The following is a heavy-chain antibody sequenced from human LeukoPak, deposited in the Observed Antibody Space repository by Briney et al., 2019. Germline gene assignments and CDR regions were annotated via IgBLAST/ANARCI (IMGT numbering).Heavy chain of an antibody. D-gene: IGHD3-16*02. CDR1: GYTFSSYG. V-gene: IGHV1-18*01. J-gene: IGHJ4*02. Sequence: ASVRVSCKASGYTFSSYGITWARQAPGQGLEWMGWISAYNGNTNYAQKIQDRVTMTTDTYTSTAYMELRRLRADDTAVYYCAREEYVWGSYRDVDYWGQGTLVTVSS. CDR3: AREEYVWGSYRDVDY. CDR2: ISAYNGNT.